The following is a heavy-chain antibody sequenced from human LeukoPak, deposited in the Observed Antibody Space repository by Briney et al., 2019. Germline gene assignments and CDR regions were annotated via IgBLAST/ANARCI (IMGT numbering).Heavy chain of an antibody. Sequence: AASAKVSCKASGCTFTGYYMHWVRQAPGQGLEWMGWINPNTGGTNYAQKFQGRVTMTRDTSISTAYMELSRLRSDDTAVYFCARVQVAARIDYWGQGTLVTVST. CDR1: GCTFTGYY. D-gene: IGHD6-6*01. V-gene: IGHV1-2*02. J-gene: IGHJ4*02. CDR2: INPNTGGT. CDR3: ARVQVAARIDY.